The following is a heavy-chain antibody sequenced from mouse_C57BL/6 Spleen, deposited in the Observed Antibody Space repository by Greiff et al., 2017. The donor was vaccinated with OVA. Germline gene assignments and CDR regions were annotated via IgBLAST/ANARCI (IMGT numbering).Heavy chain of an antibody. CDR1: GFTFSSYG. CDR2: ISSGGSYT. D-gene: IGHD1-1*01. Sequence: DVKLVESGGDLVKPGGSLKLSCAASGFTFSSYGMSWVRQTPDKRLERVATISSGGSYTYYPDSVKGRFTISRDNAKNTLYLQMSSLKSEDTAMYYCARQAGSSDWYFDVWGTGTTVTVSS. CDR3: ARQAGSSDWYFDV. V-gene: IGHV5-6*02. J-gene: IGHJ1*03.